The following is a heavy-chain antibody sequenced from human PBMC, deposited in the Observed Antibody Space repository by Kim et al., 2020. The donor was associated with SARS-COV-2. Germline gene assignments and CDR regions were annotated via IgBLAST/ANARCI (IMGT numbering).Heavy chain of an antibody. CDR2: ISGSGGST. D-gene: IGHD1-26*01. CDR3: AKDPRGGRDAFDI. CDR1: GFTFSSYA. J-gene: IGHJ3*02. Sequence: GGSLRLSCAASGFTFSSYAMSWVRQAPGKGLEWVSAISGSGGSTYYADSVKGRFTISRDNSKNTLYLQMNSLRAEDTAVYYFAKDPRGGRDAFDIWGQGTMVTVSS. V-gene: IGHV3-23*01.